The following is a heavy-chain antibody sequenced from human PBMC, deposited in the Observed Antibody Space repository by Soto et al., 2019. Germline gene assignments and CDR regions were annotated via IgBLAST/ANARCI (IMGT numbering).Heavy chain of an antibody. CDR1: GFTFSSYS. Sequence: EVQLVESGGGLVKPGGSLRLSCAASGFTFSSYSMNWVRQAPGKGLEWVSSISSSSSYIYYADSVKGRFTISRDNAKNSLYLQMNSLRAEDTAVYYCARGSTARGVTGPPPQKNYYYGMDVWGQGTTVTVSS. V-gene: IGHV3-21*04. J-gene: IGHJ6*02. CDR3: ARGSTARGVTGPPPQKNYYYGMDV. D-gene: IGHD3-10*01. CDR2: ISSSSSYI.